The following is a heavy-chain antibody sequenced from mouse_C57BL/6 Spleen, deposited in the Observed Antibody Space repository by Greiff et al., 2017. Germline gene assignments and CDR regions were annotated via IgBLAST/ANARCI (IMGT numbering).Heavy chain of an antibody. J-gene: IGHJ4*01. Sequence: EVKLMESGEGLVKPGGSLKLSCAASGFTFSSYAMSWVRQTPEKRLEWVAYISSGGDYIYYADTVKGRFTISRDNARNTLYLQMSSRKSEDTAMYYCTRDGGSSGYDAMDYWGQGTSVTVSS. CDR3: TRDGGSSGYDAMDY. CDR1: GFTFSSYA. D-gene: IGHD3-2*02. V-gene: IGHV5-9-1*02. CDR2: ISSGGDYI.